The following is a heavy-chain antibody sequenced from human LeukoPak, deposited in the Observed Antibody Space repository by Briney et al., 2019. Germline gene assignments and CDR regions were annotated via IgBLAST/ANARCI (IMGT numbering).Heavy chain of an antibody. CDR3: AKDILAAGLFFDY. V-gene: IGHV3-21*04. J-gene: IGHJ4*02. CDR1: VFTFSSYS. Sequence: GGSLRLSCAASVFTFSSYSMNWVRQAPGKGLEWVSSISSSSSYIYYADSVKGRFTISRDNAKNSLYLQMNSLRAEDTAVYYCAKDILAAGLFFDYWGLGTLVTVSS. CDR2: ISSSSSYI. D-gene: IGHD6-13*01.